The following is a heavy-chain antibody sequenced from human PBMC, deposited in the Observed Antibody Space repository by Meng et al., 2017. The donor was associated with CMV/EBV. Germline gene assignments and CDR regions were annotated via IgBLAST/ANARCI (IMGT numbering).Heavy chain of an antibody. CDR2: IYYSGST. D-gene: IGHD3-3*01. Sequence: SSYYWGWIRQPPGKGLEWIGSIYYSGSTYSNPSLKSRVTISVDTAKNQFSLKLSSVTAADTAVYYCARVGWGYGDFWSGYNHNWFDPWGQGTLVTVSS. CDR3: ARVGWGYGDFWSGYNHNWFDP. V-gene: IGHV4-39*07. J-gene: IGHJ5*02. CDR1: SSYY.